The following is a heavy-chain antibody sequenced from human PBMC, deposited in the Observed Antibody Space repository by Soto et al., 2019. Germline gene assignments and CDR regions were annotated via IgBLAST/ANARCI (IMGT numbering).Heavy chain of an antibody. D-gene: IGHD6-13*01. V-gene: IGHV4-31*03. CDR3: ARCEQLVHGWFDT. Sequence: QVQLQESGPGLVEPSQTLSLTCTVSGGSLSSDGYYWSWIRQHPGKGLEWIGYIYYSGSTYFNPSLKTRVTISVDTSKNQFSLKLSFVTAADTAVYYCARCEQLVHGWFDTWGQGTLVTVSS. CDR2: IYYSGST. J-gene: IGHJ5*02. CDR1: GGSLSSDGYY.